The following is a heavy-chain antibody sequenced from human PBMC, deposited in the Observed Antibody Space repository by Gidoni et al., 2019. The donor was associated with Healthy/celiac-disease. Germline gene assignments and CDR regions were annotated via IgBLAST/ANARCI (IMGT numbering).Heavy chain of an antibody. CDR2: TSSSSSYI. CDR3: ARRGYGYYFDY. V-gene: IGHV3-21*01. CDR1: GFTFSSYS. D-gene: IGHD5-18*01. Sequence: EVQLVESGGGLVKPGGSLRLSCAASGFTFSSYSMNWVRQAPGKGLEWVSSTSSSSSYIYYADSVKGRFTISRDNAKNSLYLQMNSLRAEDTAVYYCARRGYGYYFDYWGQGTLVTVSS. J-gene: IGHJ4*02.